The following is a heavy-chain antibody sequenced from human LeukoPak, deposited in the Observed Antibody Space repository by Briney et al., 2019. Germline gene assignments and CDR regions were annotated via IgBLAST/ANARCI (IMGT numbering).Heavy chain of an antibody. Sequence: PSETLSLTCAVYGGSLSGYYWTWIRQPPGKGLEWIGEINHSGSNDYNPSLKSRVTISVDTSKNQFSLELSSVTAADTAVYYCAREGTSDYGDYVDQNWFDPWGQGTLVTVSS. V-gene: IGHV4-34*01. J-gene: IGHJ5*02. CDR2: INHSGSN. CDR3: AREGTSDYGDYVDQNWFDP. CDR1: GGSLSGYY. D-gene: IGHD4-17*01.